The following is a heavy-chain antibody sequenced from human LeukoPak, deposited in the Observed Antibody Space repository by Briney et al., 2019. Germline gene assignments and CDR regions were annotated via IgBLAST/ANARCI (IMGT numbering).Heavy chain of an antibody. D-gene: IGHD6-13*01. CDR2: MNPNSGNT. CDR3: ARGHSSSWYEH. CDR1: GYTFTSCD. V-gene: IGHV1-8*01. Sequence: ASVKVSCKASGYTFTSCDINWVRQATGQGLEWMGWMNPNSGNTGYAQKFQGRVTMTRNTSISTAYMELSSLRSEDTAVYYCARGHSSSWYEHWGQGTLVSVSS. J-gene: IGHJ1*01.